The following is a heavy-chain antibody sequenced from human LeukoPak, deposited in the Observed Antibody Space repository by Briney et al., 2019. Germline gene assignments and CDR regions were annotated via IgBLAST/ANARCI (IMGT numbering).Heavy chain of an antibody. D-gene: IGHD6-6*01. CDR2: INHSGGT. J-gene: IGHJ5*02. Sequence: SETLSLTCAVYGGSFIGYDWTWIRQPPGKGLEWIGEINHSGGTNYNPSLKSRVTISVDTSKNQFSLKLSSVTAADTAVYYCASLARGGNWFDPWGQGTLVAVSS. CDR1: GGSFIGYD. V-gene: IGHV4-34*01. CDR3: ASLARGGNWFDP.